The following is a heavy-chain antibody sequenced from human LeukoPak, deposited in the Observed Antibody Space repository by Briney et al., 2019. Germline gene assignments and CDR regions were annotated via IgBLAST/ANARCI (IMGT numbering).Heavy chain of an antibody. V-gene: IGHV4-38-2*02. D-gene: IGHD6-19*01. CDR1: GGSIRSYY. CDR2: IYHSGST. CDR3: ARVLSVAGPRYYFDY. Sequence: SETLSLTCTVSGGSIRSYYGSWIRQPPGKGLEWIGSIYHSGSTYYNPSLKSRVTISVDTSKNQFSLKLSSVTAADTAVYYCARVLSVAGPRYYFDYWGQGTLVTVSS. J-gene: IGHJ4*02.